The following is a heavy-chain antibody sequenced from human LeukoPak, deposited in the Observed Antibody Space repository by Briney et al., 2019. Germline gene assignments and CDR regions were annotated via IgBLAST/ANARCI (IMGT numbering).Heavy chain of an antibody. Sequence: GGSLRLSCEVSGFTLSSYWMSWVRQAPGKGLEWVANINQDGSETYYVDSLNGRFTVSKDNAKQSLYLQMNSLWAEDTAVYYCARSEGKGVVDYWGQGTLVTVSS. J-gene: IGHJ4*02. CDR3: ARSEGKGVVDY. V-gene: IGHV3-7*01. CDR2: INQDGSET. D-gene: IGHD1-14*01. CDR1: GFTLSSYW.